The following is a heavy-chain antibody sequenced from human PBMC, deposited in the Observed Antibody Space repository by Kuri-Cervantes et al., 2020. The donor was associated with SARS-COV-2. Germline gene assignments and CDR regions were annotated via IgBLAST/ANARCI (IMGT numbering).Heavy chain of an antibody. V-gene: IGHV4-59*01. CDR1: GGTISSYY. CDR2: IHYSGSP. J-gene: IGHJ5*02. CDR3: ARVRSTTAGWFDP. D-gene: IGHD2/OR15-2a*01. Sequence: GSLRLSCTVSGGTISSYYWSWIRQPPGKGLEWIGCIHYSGSPNYNPSLKSRVTTSVDTSKNQFSLKLSSVTAADTAVYYCARVRSTTAGWFDPWGQGTLVTVSS.